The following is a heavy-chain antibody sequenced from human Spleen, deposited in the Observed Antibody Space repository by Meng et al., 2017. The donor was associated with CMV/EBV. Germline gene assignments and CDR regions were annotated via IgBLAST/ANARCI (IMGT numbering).Heavy chain of an antibody. V-gene: IGHV3-21*01. Sequence: SGVTLNSCHMSWGDRAAGRVMRWISSIKVNGSKRSYEDSGRGRFTIERNNAKNSLYLQMNGLGDDYRAGYYCAKGGGGLAGGAADYWGQGTLVTVSS. CDR3: AKGGGGLAGGAADY. J-gene: IGHJ4*02. D-gene: IGHD3-16*01. CDR2: IKVNGSKR. CDR1: GVTLNSCH.